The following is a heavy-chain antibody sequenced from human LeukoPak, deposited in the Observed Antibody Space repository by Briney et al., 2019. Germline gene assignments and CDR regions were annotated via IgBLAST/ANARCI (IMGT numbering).Heavy chain of an antibody. CDR2: IKQDGSAK. V-gene: IGHV3-7*01. CDR1: GFTFSSYW. D-gene: IGHD3-9*01. J-gene: IGHJ4*02. Sequence: GGSLRLSCAASGFTFSSYWMSWVRQAPGKGLEWVANIKQDGSAKYYVDSVKGRFTISRDNAKNSLYLQMNSLRAEDAAVYYCARGPPSDDMGLYSWGQGTLVTVSS. CDR3: ARGPPSDDMGLYS.